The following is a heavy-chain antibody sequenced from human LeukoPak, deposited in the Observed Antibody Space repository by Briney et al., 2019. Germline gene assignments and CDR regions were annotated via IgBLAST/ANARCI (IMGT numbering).Heavy chain of an antibody. V-gene: IGHV3-23*01. J-gene: IGHJ4*02. CDR3: AKDRKIVGATDYFDY. Sequence: GGSLRLSCAASGFTFSSYAMSWVRQAPGKGPEVVSAISGSGGSTYYADSVKGRFTISRDNSKNTLYLQMNSLRAEDTAVYYCAKDRKIVGATDYFDYWGQGTLVTVSS. CDR1: GFTFSSYA. CDR2: ISGSGGST. D-gene: IGHD1-26*01.